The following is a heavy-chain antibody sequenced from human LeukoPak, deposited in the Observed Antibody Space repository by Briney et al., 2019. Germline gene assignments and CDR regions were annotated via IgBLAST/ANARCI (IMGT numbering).Heavy chain of an antibody. D-gene: IGHD3-22*01. Sequence: ASVKVSCKASGYTFTGYYMHWVRQAPGQGLEWMGWINPNSGGTNYAQKFQGRVTMTRDTSISTAYMELSRLRSDDTAVYYCARKDYYDSSGYYPNDYWGQGTLVTVSS. CDR1: GYTFTGYY. CDR2: INPNSGGT. J-gene: IGHJ4*02. V-gene: IGHV1-2*02. CDR3: ARKDYYDSSGYYPNDY.